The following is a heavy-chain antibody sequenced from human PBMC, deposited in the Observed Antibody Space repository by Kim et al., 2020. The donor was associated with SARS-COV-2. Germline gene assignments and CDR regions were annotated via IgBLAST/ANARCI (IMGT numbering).Heavy chain of an antibody. J-gene: IGHJ4*02. CDR3: ARVCLVDYDSSGYYPDY. D-gene: IGHD3-22*01. V-gene: IGHV1-18*01. CDR1: GYTFTSYG. CDR2: ISAYNGNT. Sequence: ASVKVSCKASGYTFTSYGISWVRQAPGQGLEWMGWISAYNGNTNYAQKLQGRVTMTTDTSTSTAYMELRSLRSDDTAVYYCARVCLVDYDSSGYYPDYWGQGTLVTVSS.